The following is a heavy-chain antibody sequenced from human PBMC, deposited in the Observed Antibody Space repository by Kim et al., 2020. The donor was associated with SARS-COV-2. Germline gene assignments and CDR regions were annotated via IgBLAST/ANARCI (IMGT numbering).Heavy chain of an antibody. D-gene: IGHD5-18*01. V-gene: IGHV4-39*01. CDR1: GGSISSSSYY. CDR2: IYYSGST. J-gene: IGHJ5*02. Sequence: SETLSLTCTVSGGSISSSSYYWGWIRQPPGKGLEWIGSIYYSGSTYYNPSLKSRVTISVDTSKNQFSLKLSSVTAADTAVYYCARHRWGGIQLWLLGNWFDPWGQGTLVTVSS. CDR3: ARHRWGGIQLWLLGNWFDP.